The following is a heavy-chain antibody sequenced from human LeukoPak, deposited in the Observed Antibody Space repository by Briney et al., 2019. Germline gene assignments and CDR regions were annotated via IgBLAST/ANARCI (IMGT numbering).Heavy chain of an antibody. CDR2: IYPGDSDT. Sequence: GASLKISCKGSGSSFTSYWIGWVRPMPGKGLEWMGIIYPGDSDTRYSPSFQGQVTISADKSISTAYLQWSSLKASDTAMYYCASSRAVAGTPLDYWGQGTLVTVSS. CDR1: GSSFTSYW. J-gene: IGHJ4*02. CDR3: ASSRAVAGTPLDY. D-gene: IGHD6-19*01. V-gene: IGHV5-51*01.